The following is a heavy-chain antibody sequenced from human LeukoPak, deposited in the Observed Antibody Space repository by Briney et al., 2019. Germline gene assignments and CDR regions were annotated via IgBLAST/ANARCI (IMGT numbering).Heavy chain of an antibody. J-gene: IGHJ5*02. CDR1: GYTLTELS. D-gene: IGHD3-22*01. CDR2: FDPEDGET. CDR3: ARLSYYYDSSGYYNWFDP. Sequence: ASVKVSCKVSGYTLTELSMHWVRQAPGKGLEWMGGFDPEDGETIYAQKFQGRVTMTEDTSTDTAYMELSSLRSEDTAVYYCARLSYYYDSSGYYNWFDPWGQGTLVTVSS. V-gene: IGHV1-24*01.